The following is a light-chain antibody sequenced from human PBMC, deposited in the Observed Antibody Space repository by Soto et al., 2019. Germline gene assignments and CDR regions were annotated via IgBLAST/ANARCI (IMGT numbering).Light chain of an antibody. CDR3: QRYGTSRRT. J-gene: IGKJ1*01. Sequence: EIVLTQSPGTLSLSPGERATLSCRASQTLTSNYLAWYQQKPGQAPRLLIYGASNRATGIPDRFSGSGSGTDFTLTISRLEPEDFAVYYCQRYGTSRRTFGQGTKVEI. V-gene: IGKV3-20*01. CDR1: QTLTSNY. CDR2: GAS.